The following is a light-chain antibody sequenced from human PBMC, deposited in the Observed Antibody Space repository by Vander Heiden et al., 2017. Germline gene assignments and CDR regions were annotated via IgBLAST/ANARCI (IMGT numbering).Light chain of an antibody. Sequence: QPVLTQPPSASGTPVQRVTISCSGTSCNCGSHNVHLYHQLPGTPPPLLIYSNNQRPSWVPDRFSGAKSGTSASLAISGLQSEDEADYYCAAWDDSLNSLVFGGGTKLTVL. CDR1: SCNCGSHN. CDR3: AAWDDSLNSLV. V-gene: IGLV1-44*01. CDR2: SNN. J-gene: IGLJ2*01.